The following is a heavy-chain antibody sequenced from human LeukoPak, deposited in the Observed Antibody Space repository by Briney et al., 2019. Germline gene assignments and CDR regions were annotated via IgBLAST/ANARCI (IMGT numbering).Heavy chain of an antibody. CDR1: GYTFTIYY. CDR2: INPNSGAT. V-gene: IGHV1-2*02. Sequence: ASVKVACKASGYTFTIYYMHWVRQAPGQGLEWMGWINPNSGATSYAQRFQGRVTMTRDTSISTAYMELSGLTSDDTAVYYCARNPPYCTSTSCYNDYWGQGTLVTVSS. J-gene: IGHJ4*02. CDR3: ARNPPYCTSTSCYNDY. D-gene: IGHD2-2*02.